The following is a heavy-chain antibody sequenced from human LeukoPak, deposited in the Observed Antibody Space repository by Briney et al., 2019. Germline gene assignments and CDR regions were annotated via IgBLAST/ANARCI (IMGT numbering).Heavy chain of an antibody. D-gene: IGHD4-17*01. V-gene: IGHV4-39*01. Sequence: PSETLSLTCTVSGGSISSSSYYWGWIRQPPGKGLEWIGRIYYSGSTYYNPSLKSRVTISVDTSKNQFSLKLSSVTAADTAVYYCARRLVTTVSNFDIWGQGTMVTVSS. CDR3: ARRLVTTVSNFDI. CDR1: GGSISSSSYY. CDR2: IYYSGST. J-gene: IGHJ3*02.